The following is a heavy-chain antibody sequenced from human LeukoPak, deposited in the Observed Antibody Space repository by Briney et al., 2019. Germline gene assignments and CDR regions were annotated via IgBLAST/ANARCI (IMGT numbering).Heavy chain of an antibody. Sequence: SSETLSLTCTVSGDSMSSYYWSWIRQQAGKGLEWIGYIDYGGSTKYNPSLKSRVTISVDTSKNQFSLKLSSVTAADTAVYYCARGDAYRKIYDYWGQGTLVTVSS. V-gene: IGHV4-59*01. CDR3: ARGDAYRKIYDY. J-gene: IGHJ4*02. CDR2: IDYGGST. CDR1: GDSMSSYY. D-gene: IGHD5-12*01.